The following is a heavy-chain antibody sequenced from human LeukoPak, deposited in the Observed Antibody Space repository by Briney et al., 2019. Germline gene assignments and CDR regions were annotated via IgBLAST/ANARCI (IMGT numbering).Heavy chain of an antibody. CDR3: ARDQTRGRGGGRYYYGMDV. Sequence: ASVKVSCKASGYTFTSYYMHWVRQAPGQGLEWMGIINPSGGSTSYAQKFQGRVTMTRDTSTSTVYMELSSLRSEDTAVYYCARDQTRGRGGGRYYYGMDVWGQRATVTVSS. CDR1: GYTFTSYY. CDR2: INPSGGST. V-gene: IGHV1-46*01. D-gene: IGHD2-15*01. J-gene: IGHJ6*02.